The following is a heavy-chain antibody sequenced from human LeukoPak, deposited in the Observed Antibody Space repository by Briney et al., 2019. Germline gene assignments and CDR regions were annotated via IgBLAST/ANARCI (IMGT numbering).Heavy chain of an antibody. CDR1: GFTFTSHA. J-gene: IGHJ4*02. Sequence: GGSLRLSCVASGFTFTSHAMSWVRQAPGKGLDWVSGISASGGSTYYADSVKGRFSISRDISKNTLFLQMNSLRGEETATYYCAKHITGTTGNVDYWGQGTLVTVSS. CDR3: AKHITGTTGNVDY. CDR2: ISASGGST. V-gene: IGHV3-23*01. D-gene: IGHD1-7*01.